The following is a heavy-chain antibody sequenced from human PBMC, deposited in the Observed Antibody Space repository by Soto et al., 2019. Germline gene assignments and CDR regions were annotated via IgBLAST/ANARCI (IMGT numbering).Heavy chain of an antibody. Sequence: GESLKISCEGSGYSFTSYWISWVRQMAGRGLEWRGRIDPSDSYTNYSPSFQGHVTISADKSISTAYLQWSSLKASDTAMYYCARHPHRPLLLLHRVAVASPFDPWGQGTLVTVSS. CDR2: IDPSDSYT. CDR1: GYSFTSYW. J-gene: IGHJ5*02. D-gene: IGHD6-19*01. V-gene: IGHV5-10-1*01. CDR3: ARHPHRPLLLLHRVAVASPFDP.